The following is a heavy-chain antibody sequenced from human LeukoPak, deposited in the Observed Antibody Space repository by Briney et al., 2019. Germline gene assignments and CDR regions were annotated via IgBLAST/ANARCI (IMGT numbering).Heavy chain of an antibody. CDR1: GFTVSSYY. J-gene: IGHJ4*02. CDR3: ARVSRYSSTAADY. V-gene: IGHV3-53*01. CDR2: IYSGGST. Sequence: GGSLRLSCAASGFTVSSYYMSWVRQAPGKGLEWVSVIYSGGSTYYEASVKGCFTISRDNSKNTLYLQMTILRGEDTAVYYCARVSRYSSTAADYWGQGTMVTVSS. D-gene: IGHD6-13*01.